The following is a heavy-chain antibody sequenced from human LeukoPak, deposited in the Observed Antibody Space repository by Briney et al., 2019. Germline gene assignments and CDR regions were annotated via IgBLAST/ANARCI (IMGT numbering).Heavy chain of an antibody. J-gene: IGHJ4*02. CDR2: ISSSGSTT. CDR3: VSAPYYDGNH. Sequence: GGSLRLSCAASGFTFSTYEMNWVRQAPGKGLEWVSYISSSGSTTYYADSVKGRFTISRDNVKNSVFLQMNSLRVEDTAVYYCVSAPYYDGNHWGQGTLVTVSS. D-gene: IGHD3-16*01. CDR1: GFTFSTYE. V-gene: IGHV3-48*03.